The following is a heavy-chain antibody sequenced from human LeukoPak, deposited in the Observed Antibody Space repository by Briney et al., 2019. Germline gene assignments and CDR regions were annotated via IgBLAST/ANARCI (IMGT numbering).Heavy chain of an antibody. J-gene: IGHJ4*02. V-gene: IGHV3-23*01. CDR2: ISTTSGST. D-gene: IGHD5-18*01. Sequence: PGGSLRLSCAASGFSFSNYAMSWVRQAPGKGLEWVSAISTTSGSTFYADSVKGRFTISRDNSKNTLYLQMHSLRAEDTAVYYRAKGGYSYGRTYFDYWGQGTLVTVSS. CDR1: GFSFSNYA. CDR3: AKGGYSYGRTYFDY.